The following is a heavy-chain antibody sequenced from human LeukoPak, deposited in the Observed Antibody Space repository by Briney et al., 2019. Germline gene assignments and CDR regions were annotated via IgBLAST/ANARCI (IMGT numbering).Heavy chain of an antibody. D-gene: IGHD6-19*01. Sequence: TPGGSLRLSCAASGFTFSSYSMNWVRQAPGKGLEWVGYISYSGSTNYNPSLKSRVTISVDTSKNQFSLKLSSVTAADTAIYYCARDGRAGSLFAYWGQGTLVTVSS. CDR2: ISYSGST. CDR3: ARDGRAGSLFAY. CDR1: GFTFSSYS. V-gene: IGHV4-59*01. J-gene: IGHJ4*02.